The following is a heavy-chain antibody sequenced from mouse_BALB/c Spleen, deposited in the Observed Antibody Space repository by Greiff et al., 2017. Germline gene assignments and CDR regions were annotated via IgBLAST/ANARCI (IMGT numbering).Heavy chain of an antibody. CDR1: GFTFSSYT. Sequence: EVMLVESGGGLVQPGGSLKLSCAASGFTFSSYTMSWVRQTPEKRLEWVAYISNGGGSTYYPDTVKGRFTISRDNAKNTLYLQMSSLKSEDTAMYYCARHPPTTVVATEDYFDYWGQGTTLTVSS. CDR3: ARHPPTTVVATEDYFDY. V-gene: IGHV5-12-2*01. J-gene: IGHJ2*01. CDR2: ISNGGGST. D-gene: IGHD1-1*01.